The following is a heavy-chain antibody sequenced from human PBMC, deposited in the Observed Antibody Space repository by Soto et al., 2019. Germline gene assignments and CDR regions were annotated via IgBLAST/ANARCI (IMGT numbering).Heavy chain of an antibody. Sequence: GGSLRLSCAASGFTFTNYAMHWVRQAPGKGLEWVALTWHDETNKYYADSVLGRFTISRDNVNNTVYLQMNSLRAEDTAMYYCARPYYDLWSGYYGGDWFDPWCEGTLVTVSS. D-gene: IGHD3-3*01. V-gene: IGHV3-33*01. CDR2: TWHDETNK. J-gene: IGHJ5*02. CDR1: GFTFTNYA. CDR3: ARPYYDLWSGYYGGDWFDP.